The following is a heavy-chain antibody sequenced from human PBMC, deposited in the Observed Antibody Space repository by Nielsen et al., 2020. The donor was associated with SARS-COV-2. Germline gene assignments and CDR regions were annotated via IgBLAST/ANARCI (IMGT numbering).Heavy chain of an antibody. CDR2: IKQDGSEE. V-gene: IGHV3-7*03. Sequence: GGSLRLSCAASGFTFSSYGMHWVRQAPGKGLEWVANIKQDGSEEYYVDSVKGRFTISRDNAKNSLYLQMNSLRAEDTAVYYCARESIAVAGGVDYWGQGTLVTVSS. CDR1: GFTFSSYG. D-gene: IGHD6-19*01. J-gene: IGHJ4*02. CDR3: ARESIAVAGGVDY.